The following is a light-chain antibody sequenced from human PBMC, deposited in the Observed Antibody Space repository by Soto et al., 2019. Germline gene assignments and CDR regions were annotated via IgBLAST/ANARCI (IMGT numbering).Light chain of an antibody. CDR1: QSVSSN. CDR3: QQYNVWPLT. J-gene: IGKJ4*01. V-gene: IGKV3-15*01. CDR2: VAS. Sequence: EIVMTQSPATLSVSPGERATLSCRASQSVSSNLAWYQQKPGQTPKLLIYVASTRATGIPARFSGSGSGTKFTLTRSRLQSEDFAGYYCQQYNVWPLTFGRGTKVEFK.